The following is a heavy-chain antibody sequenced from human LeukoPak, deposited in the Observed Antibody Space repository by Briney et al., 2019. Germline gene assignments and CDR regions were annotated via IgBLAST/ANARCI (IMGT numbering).Heavy chain of an antibody. V-gene: IGHV4-4*09. Sequence: PSETLSLTCTVSGGSISSYYWSWIRQPPGKGLEWIGYIYTSGSTNYNPSHTSRVTISVDTSKNQCSLKLSSVTAADTAVYYCARLQQLEVFDVWGQGTMVTVSS. D-gene: IGHD6-6*01. CDR2: IYTSGST. CDR3: ARLQQLEVFDV. CDR1: GGSISSYY. J-gene: IGHJ3*01.